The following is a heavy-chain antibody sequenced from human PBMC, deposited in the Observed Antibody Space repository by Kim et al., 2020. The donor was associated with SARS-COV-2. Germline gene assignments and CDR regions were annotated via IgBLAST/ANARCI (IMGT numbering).Heavy chain of an antibody. D-gene: IGHD3-22*01. CDR3: ARSQNYYDSSGTGY. Sequence: GGSLRLSCAASGFTFSSYSMNWVRQAPGKGLEWVSSISSSSSYIYYADSVKGRFTISRDNAKNSLYLQMNSLRAEDTAVYYCARSQNYYDSSGTGYWGQGTLVTVSS. J-gene: IGHJ4*02. CDR1: GFTFSSYS. CDR2: ISSSSSYI. V-gene: IGHV3-21*01.